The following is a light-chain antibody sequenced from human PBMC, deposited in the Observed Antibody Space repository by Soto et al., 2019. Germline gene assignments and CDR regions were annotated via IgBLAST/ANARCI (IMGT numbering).Light chain of an antibody. CDR2: AAS. Sequence: AIRMTQSPSSLSASTGDRVTITCRASQGISSYLAWYQQKPGQAPKLLIYAASTLQSGVPSRFSGSRSGTDFTLTISCLQSEDFATYYCPQYYSYPRTFGQGTKVEIK. CDR3: PQYYSYPRT. J-gene: IGKJ1*01. CDR1: QGISSY. V-gene: IGKV1-8*01.